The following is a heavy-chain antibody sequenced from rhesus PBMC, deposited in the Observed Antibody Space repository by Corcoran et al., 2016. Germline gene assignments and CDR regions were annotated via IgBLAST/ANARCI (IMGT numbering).Heavy chain of an antibody. J-gene: IGHJ6*01. V-gene: IGHV4S14*01. CDR3: ARAQSRWGLDS. Sequence: QVQLQESGPGLVKPSETLSLTCAVSGYSISRGYYWGWLRQPPEKGLEWIVDIHGSGGSKYRTPPLTRRVTLSEDTPANRLSLKVNSGTAADTAVYYCARAQSRWGLDSWGQGVVVTVSS. D-gene: IGHD2-15*01. CDR1: GYSISRGYY. CDR2: IHGSGGSK.